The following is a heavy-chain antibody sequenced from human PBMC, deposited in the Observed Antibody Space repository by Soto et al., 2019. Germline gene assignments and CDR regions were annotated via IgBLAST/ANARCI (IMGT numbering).Heavy chain of an antibody. D-gene: IGHD2-2*02. Sequence: EVQLVESGGGLVQPGGSLRLSCEASGFTFSSYSMNWVRQAPGQGLEWVSYISSSSSTIYYADTVKGRFTISRDNSKNSMYLQMISRRAEDTAVYYCARDNGGYCSSTSCYSYAFDIWGQGTMVTVSS. CDR1: GFTFSSYS. J-gene: IGHJ3*02. CDR2: ISSSSSTI. CDR3: ARDNGGYCSSTSCYSYAFDI. V-gene: IGHV3-48*01.